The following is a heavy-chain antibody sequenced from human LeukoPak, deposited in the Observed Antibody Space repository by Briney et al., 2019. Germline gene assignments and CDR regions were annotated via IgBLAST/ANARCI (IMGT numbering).Heavy chain of an antibody. D-gene: IGHD4-11*01. J-gene: IGHJ6*02. Sequence: GSLRLSCAASGFTFSSYSMNWVRQAPGKGLEWVSYISSSSSTIYYADSVKGRFTISRDNAKNSLHLQMYSLRADDTAVYYCARDKSLEDYTDYYYGMDVWGQGTTVTVS. V-gene: IGHV3-48*01. CDR2: ISSSSSTI. CDR1: GFTFSSYS. CDR3: ARDKSLEDYTDYYYGMDV.